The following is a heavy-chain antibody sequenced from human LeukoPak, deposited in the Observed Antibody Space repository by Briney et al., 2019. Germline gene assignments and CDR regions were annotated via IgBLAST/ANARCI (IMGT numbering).Heavy chain of an antibody. CDR2: INPNSGGT. Sequence: GASVKVSCKASGYTFTSRYMHWVRQAPGQGLEWMGWINPNSGGTNYAQKFQGRVTMTRDTSISTAYMELSRLRSDDTAVYYCARDGEYYYDSSGYYTYWGQGTLVTVSS. V-gene: IGHV1-2*02. CDR1: GYTFTSRY. CDR3: ARDGEYYYDSSGYYTY. J-gene: IGHJ4*02. D-gene: IGHD3-22*01.